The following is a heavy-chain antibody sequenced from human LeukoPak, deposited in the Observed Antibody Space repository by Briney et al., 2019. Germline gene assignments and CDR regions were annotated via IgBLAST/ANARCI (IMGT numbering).Heavy chain of an antibody. V-gene: IGHV1-18*04. CDR1: GYTFTGYY. J-gene: IGHJ6*02. CDR3: ARVDYYYYGMDV. CDR2: ISAYNGNT. Sequence: AASVKVSCKASGYTFTGYYMHWVRQAPGQGLEWMGWISAYNGNTNYAQKLQGRVTMTTDTSTSTAYMELRSLRSDDTAVYYCARVDYYYYGMDVWGQGTTVTVSS.